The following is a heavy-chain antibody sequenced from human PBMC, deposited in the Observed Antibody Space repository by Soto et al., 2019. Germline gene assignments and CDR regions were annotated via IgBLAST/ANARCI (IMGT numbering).Heavy chain of an antibody. Sequence: SVKVSCKASGGTFSSYAISWVRQAPGQGLEWMGGIIPIFGTTNYVEKFQGRLTITADASTSTAYMELSSLRSEDTAMYYCARDSIAAAGTDYWGQGTLVTVSS. CDR2: IIPIFGTT. V-gene: IGHV1-69*13. D-gene: IGHD6-13*01. CDR1: GGTFSSYA. J-gene: IGHJ4*02. CDR3: ARDSIAAAGTDY.